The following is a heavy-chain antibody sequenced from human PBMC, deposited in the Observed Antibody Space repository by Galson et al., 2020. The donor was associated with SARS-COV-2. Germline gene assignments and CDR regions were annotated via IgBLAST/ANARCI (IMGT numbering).Heavy chain of an antibody. CDR2: VYPSGTT. CDR1: GYSVSTTNY. J-gene: IGHJ2*01. D-gene: IGHD3-22*01. Sequence: SQTLSLTCTVSGYSVSTTNYWVWVRQPPGRGLEWIGSVYPSGTTYYNPSLKSRVTISVDTSKNQFFLRLASVTAADTALYYCARQGVNMIVLVTVPGWYFDRWGRGTLVTVSS. CDR3: ARQGVNMIVLVTVPGWYFDR. V-gene: IGHV4-38-2*02.